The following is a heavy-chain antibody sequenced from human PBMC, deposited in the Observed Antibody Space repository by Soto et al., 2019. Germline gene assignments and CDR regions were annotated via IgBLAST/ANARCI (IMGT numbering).Heavy chain of an antibody. Sequence: PSETLSLTCTVSGGSISDDTYYWGWIRQPPGKGLEWIGSIYYSGTSSYNPSLESRVTMSVDTSKKQLSLRLRSVTATDTAVYYCVRLQCTGPGCDPLXPWSHGTLVTVSS. J-gene: IGHJ5*02. CDR3: VRLQCTGPGCDPLXP. CDR2: IYYSGTS. V-gene: IGHV4-39*01. CDR1: GGSISDDTYY. D-gene: IGHD2-8*02.